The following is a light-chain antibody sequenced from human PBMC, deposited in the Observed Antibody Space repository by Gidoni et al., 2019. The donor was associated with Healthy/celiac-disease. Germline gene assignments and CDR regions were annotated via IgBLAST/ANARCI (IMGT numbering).Light chain of an antibody. CDR2: DAS. V-gene: IGKV3-11*01. CDR1: QSVSSY. J-gene: IGKJ4*01. Sequence: ELVLTQSPATLSLSPGERATLSCRASQSVSSYLAWYRQKPGQAPRLLIYDASNRATGIPARFSGSGSGTDFTLTISSLEPEDFAVYSCQQRSNWPPLTCXGXTKVEIK. CDR3: QQRSNWPPLT.